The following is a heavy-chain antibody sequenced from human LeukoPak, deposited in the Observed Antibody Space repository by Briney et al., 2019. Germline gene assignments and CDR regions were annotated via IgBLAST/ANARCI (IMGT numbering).Heavy chain of an antibody. V-gene: IGHV4-59*01. CDR1: GDSISSYY. CDR2: IYYSGST. CDR3: ARGRSVGGLDY. D-gene: IGHD6-19*01. J-gene: IGHJ4*02. Sequence: SETLSLTCTVSGDSISSYYWSWIRQPPGKGLEWIGYIYYSGSTNYNPSLKSRVTISVDTSKNQFSLKLSSVTAADTAVYYCARGRSVGGLDYWGQGTLVTVSS.